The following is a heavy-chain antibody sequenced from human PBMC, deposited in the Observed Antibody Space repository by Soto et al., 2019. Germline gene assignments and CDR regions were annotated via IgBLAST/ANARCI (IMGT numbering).Heavy chain of an antibody. CDR2: IWYDGSNK. J-gene: IGHJ6*02. CDR1: GFTFSSYG. V-gene: IGHV3-33*01. CDR3: AREGVAARPSGYYYYGMDV. D-gene: IGHD6-6*01. Sequence: GGSLRLSCAASGFTFSSYGMHWVRQAPGKGLEWVAVIWYDGSNKYYADSVKGRFTISRENSKNTLYLQMNSLRAEDTAVYYCAREGVAARPSGYYYYGMDVWGQGTTVTVSS.